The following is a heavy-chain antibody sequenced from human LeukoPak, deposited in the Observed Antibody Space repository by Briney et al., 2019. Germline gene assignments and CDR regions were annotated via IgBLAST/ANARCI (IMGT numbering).Heavy chain of an antibody. CDR3: ATPGLEIAAAGRRRWFDP. CDR1: GYTFTSYG. CDR2: INPNSGGT. D-gene: IGHD6-13*01. Sequence: ASVKVSCKASGYTFTSYGISWVRQAPGQGLEWMGWINPNSGGTNYAQKFQGRVTMTRDTSISTAYMELSRLRSDDTAVYYCATPGLEIAAAGRRRWFDPWGQGTLVTVSS. V-gene: IGHV1-2*02. J-gene: IGHJ5*02.